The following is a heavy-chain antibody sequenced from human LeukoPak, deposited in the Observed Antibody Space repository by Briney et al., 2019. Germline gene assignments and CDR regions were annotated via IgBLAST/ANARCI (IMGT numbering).Heavy chain of an antibody. CDR1: GFTFSSYA. Sequence: GGSLRLSCAASGFTFSSYAMSWVRQAPGKGLEWVSSMSGSGGSTYYADSVKGWFTISRDDSKNTLYLQMNSLRAEDTAVYYCAKASDLVRGVLGWFDPWGQGTLVTVSS. J-gene: IGHJ5*02. CDR3: AKASDLVRGVLGWFDP. CDR2: MSGSGGST. V-gene: IGHV3-23*01. D-gene: IGHD3-10*01.